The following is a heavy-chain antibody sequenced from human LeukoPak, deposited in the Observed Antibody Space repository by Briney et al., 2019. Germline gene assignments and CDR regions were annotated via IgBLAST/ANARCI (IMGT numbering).Heavy chain of an antibody. Sequence: GGSLRLSCAASGFTFGSSIMSWVRQAPGKGLEWVSTIAGTGGNTFYADSVKGRFTISRDNSKNTVYLQMSGLRAEDTAVYYCAKEGWDYWGQGTLVTVSS. CDR1: GFTFGSSI. CDR2: IAGTGGNT. J-gene: IGHJ4*02. V-gene: IGHV3-23*01. CDR3: AKEGWDY. D-gene: IGHD6-19*01.